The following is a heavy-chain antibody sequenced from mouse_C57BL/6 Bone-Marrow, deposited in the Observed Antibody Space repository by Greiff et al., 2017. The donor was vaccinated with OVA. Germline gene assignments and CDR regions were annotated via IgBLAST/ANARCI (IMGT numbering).Heavy chain of an antibody. V-gene: IGHV1-4*01. J-gene: IGHJ2*01. CDR3: ARCYYGSSLFDY. Sequence: VKLQQSGAELARPGASVKMSCKASGYTFTSYTMHWVKQRPGQGLEWIGYINPSSGYTKYNQKFKDKATLTADKSSSTAYMQLSSLTSEDSAVYYCARCYYGSSLFDYWGQGTTLTVSS. D-gene: IGHD1-1*01. CDR2: INPSSGYT. CDR1: GYTFTSYT.